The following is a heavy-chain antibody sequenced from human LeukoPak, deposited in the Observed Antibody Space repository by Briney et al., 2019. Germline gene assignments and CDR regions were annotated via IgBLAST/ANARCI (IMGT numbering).Heavy chain of an antibody. J-gene: IGHJ3*02. D-gene: IGHD3-3*01. V-gene: IGHV4-39*01. CDR3: ARLTYYDFWSGYNYAFDI. Sequence: SETLSLTCTVSGGSVSSSSYYWGWIRQPPGKGLEWIGSIYYSGSTYHNPSLKSRVTISVDTSKNQFSLRLSSVTAADTAVYYCARLTYYDFWSGYNYAFDIWGQGTMVTVSS. CDR2: IYYSGST. CDR1: GGSVSSSSYY.